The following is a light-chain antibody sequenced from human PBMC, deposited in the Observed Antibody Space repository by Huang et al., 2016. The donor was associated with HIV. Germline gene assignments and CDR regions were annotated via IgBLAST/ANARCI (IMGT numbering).Light chain of an antibody. CDR1: QSVTNN. CDR2: GAS. CDR3: QQYIDLKT. J-gene: IGKJ1*01. V-gene: IGKV3-15*01. Sequence: EIVMTQTPATLSVSPGERVTLSCRASQSVTNNVAWYQQKPGQAPRLLIYGASNRATGIPARFSGSGSGTDFTLTISSLQSEDSAVYYCQQYIDLKTFGQGTKVEI.